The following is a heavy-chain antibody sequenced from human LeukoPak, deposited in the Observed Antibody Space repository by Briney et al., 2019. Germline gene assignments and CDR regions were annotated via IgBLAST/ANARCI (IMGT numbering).Heavy chain of an antibody. CDR3: ARQSHSITDY. CDR2: MYPGDSDT. J-gene: IGHJ4*02. D-gene: IGHD1-14*01. Sequence: GESLQISSKGSGYNFTNYWIGWVRRMSGEGLEWMGIMYPGDSDTRYSPSFQGQVTISADTSISTAYLQWSSLEASDTAMYYCARQSHSITDYSGEGTLVTVSS. CDR1: GYNFTNYW. V-gene: IGHV5-51*01.